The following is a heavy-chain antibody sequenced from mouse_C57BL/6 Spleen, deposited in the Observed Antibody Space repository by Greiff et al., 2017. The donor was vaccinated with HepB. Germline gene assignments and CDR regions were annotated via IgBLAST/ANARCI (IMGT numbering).Heavy chain of an antibody. CDR3: ASPIYYGYDGGYYFDY. Sequence: VQLQQSGAELARPGASVKLSCKASGYTFTSYGISWVKQRTGQGLEWIGEIYPRSGNTYYNEKFKGKATLTADKSSSTAYMELRSLTSEDSAVYFCASPIYYGYDGGYYFDYWGQGTTLTVSS. CDR2: IYPRSGNT. J-gene: IGHJ2*01. CDR1: GYTFTSYG. D-gene: IGHD2-2*01. V-gene: IGHV1-81*01.